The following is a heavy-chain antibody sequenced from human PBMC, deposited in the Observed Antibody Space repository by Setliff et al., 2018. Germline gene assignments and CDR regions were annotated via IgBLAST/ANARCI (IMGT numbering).Heavy chain of an antibody. J-gene: IGHJ4*02. CDR1: GYNFITLG. CDR2: ISAYNGNT. Sequence: ASVKVSCKTSGYNFITLGINWVRQAPGQGLEWMGWISAYNGNTNYAQKLQGRVTRTTDTSTSTAYMELRSLTYDDTAVYFCTRARAPRVVLAADFDLWGQGTLGTVSS. V-gene: IGHV1-18*01. D-gene: IGHD3-16*01. CDR3: TRARAPRVVLAADFDL.